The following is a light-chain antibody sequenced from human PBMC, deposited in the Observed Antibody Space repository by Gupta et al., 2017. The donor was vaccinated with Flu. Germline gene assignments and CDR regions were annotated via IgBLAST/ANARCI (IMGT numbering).Light chain of an antibody. CDR3: QAWDSNTPCV. J-gene: IGLJ1*01. CDR2: QDN. Sequence: SYELTQPPSVSVSPGQTASLTCSGDKLGNKYASWYQQKPGQPPMLVIYQDNKRPAGIPERFSGSNSGNAATLTSSGNQAMDEADYYCQAWDSNTPCVFGTGTKVTVL. V-gene: IGLV3-1*01. CDR1: KLGNKY.